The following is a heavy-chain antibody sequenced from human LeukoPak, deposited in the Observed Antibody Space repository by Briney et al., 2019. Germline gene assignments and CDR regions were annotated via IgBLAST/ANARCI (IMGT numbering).Heavy chain of an antibody. CDR1: GGSISSSTHY. V-gene: IGHV4-39*01. J-gene: IGHJ4*02. CDR2: IYYTGST. CDR3: ARRGGSGYYSPFDS. D-gene: IGHD3-3*01. Sequence: SETLSLTCTVSGGSISSSTHYWGWIRQPPGKGLEWMGSIYYTGSTYYNPSLRSRVTISVDTSKNQFSLKLSSVTAADTAVYYCARRGGSGYYSPFDSWGQGTLVTVSS.